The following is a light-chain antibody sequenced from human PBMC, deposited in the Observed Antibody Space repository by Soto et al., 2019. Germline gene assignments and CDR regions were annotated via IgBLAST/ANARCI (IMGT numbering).Light chain of an antibody. CDR2: GVS. J-gene: IGKJ1*01. CDR3: HQYDNSLWT. V-gene: IGKV3-20*01. CDR1: QRFSGTS. Sequence: EIVLTQSPGTLSLSPGERATLPCRASQRFSGTSLAWYQQKPGQAPRLLIYGVSNRATCIPDRFSGSGSGTDFTLTISRLEPEDFAVYYCHQYDNSLWTFGQGTKV.